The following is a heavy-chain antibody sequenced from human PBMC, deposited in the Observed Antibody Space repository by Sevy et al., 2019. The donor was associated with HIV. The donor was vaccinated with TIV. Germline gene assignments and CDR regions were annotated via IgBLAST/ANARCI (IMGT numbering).Heavy chain of an antibody. CDR1: GYTFNSYV. D-gene: IGHD1-26*01. CDR2: ISGYNGDT. Sequence: ASLKVSCKASGYTFNSYVITWLRQAPGQGLEWMGKISGYNGDTKYGQKFQGRVTMTTDPSTSTAYMELRSLKSDDTAVYYCARAPSGSQGPGQYFQHWGQGTLVTVSS. V-gene: IGHV1-18*01. J-gene: IGHJ1*01. CDR3: ARAPSGSQGPGQYFQH.